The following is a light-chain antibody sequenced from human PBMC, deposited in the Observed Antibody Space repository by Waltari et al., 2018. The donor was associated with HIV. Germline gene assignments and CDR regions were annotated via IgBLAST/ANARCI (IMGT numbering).Light chain of an antibody. CDR3: QVWDESTDYVMV. V-gene: IGLV3-21*02. CDR1: SIGSNS. CDR2: DDR. J-gene: IGLJ3*02. Sequence: SYVLSQPPSVSVAPGQTATIPCGGDSIGSNSVPWYQQRPGQAPLLVLYDDRDRPSGIPERFSGSNSGNMATLTITRVAVVDEADYYCQVWDESTDYVMVFGGGTKLTVL.